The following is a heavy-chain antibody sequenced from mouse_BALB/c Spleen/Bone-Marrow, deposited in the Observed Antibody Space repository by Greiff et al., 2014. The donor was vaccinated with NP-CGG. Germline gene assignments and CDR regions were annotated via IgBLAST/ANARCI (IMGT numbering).Heavy chain of an antibody. CDR3: ARHSDYDYFDY. CDR1: GFTFSDYY. D-gene: IGHD2-4*01. V-gene: IGHV5-12*02. J-gene: IGHJ2*02. Sequence: EVKVEESGGGLVQPGGSLKLSCATSGFTFSDYYMYWVRQTPEKRLEWVAYISNGGGSTYYPDTVKGRFTISRDNANNTLYLQMRRLKSEATAMYYCARHSDYDYFDYWGQGTSVTVSS. CDR2: ISNGGGST.